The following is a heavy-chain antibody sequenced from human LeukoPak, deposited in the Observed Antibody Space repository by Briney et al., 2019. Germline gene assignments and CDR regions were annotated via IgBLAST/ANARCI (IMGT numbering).Heavy chain of an antibody. D-gene: IGHD2-2*01. CDR1: GFTFSSYW. J-gene: IGHJ6*03. Sequence: GGSLRLSCAASGFTFSSYWMSWVRQAPGKGMEWVANIKQDRSEKYYVDSVKGRFTISRDNAKNSLYLQMNSLRAEDTAVYYCARDSNTHYYYYYYMDVWGKGTTVTVSS. V-gene: IGHV3-7*01. CDR3: ARDSNTHYYYYYYMDV. CDR2: IKQDRSEK.